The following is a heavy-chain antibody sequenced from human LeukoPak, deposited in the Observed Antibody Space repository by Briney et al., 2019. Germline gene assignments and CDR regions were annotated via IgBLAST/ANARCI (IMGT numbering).Heavy chain of an antibody. J-gene: IGHJ4*02. CDR3: ARVGTSGWTSDY. D-gene: IGHD6-19*01. V-gene: IGHV3-48*04. CDR2: ISSSSRTI. CDR1: GFTFSSYS. Sequence: PGGSLRLSCAASGFTFSSYSINWVRQAPGKGLEWLSYISSSSRTISYADSLKGRFTVSRDNAKNSLDLQMNGLRVEDTAVYYCARVGTSGWTSDYWGQGTLVTVSS.